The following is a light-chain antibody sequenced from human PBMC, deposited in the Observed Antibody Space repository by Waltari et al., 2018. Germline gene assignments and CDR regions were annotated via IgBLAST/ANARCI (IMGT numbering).Light chain of an antibody. J-gene: IGLJ3*02. V-gene: IGLV8-61*01. Sequence: QTVVTQEPSLSVSPGGTVTLTCALSSGSLSDPSYANWYQQTPGHPPRTLVYKGNSRSSGVPDRFSGSILGNKAALTITGAQADDESDYYCALYMGSGIWVFGGGTRLTVL. CDR1: SGSLSDPSY. CDR3: ALYMGSGIWV. CDR2: KGN.